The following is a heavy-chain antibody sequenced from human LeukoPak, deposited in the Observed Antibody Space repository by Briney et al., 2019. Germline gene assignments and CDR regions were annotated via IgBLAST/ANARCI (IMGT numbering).Heavy chain of an antibody. V-gene: IGHV1-2*02. J-gene: IGHJ5*02. D-gene: IGHD6-13*01. Sequence: ASVKVSCKASGYTFTAYYMHWVRQAPGQGLEWMGWSNPNSGGTNYAQKFQGRVTMTRDTSISTAYMELRRRRSDDTAVYYCARESSSSPNWFDPWGQGTLVTVS. CDR1: GYTFTAYY. CDR2: SNPNSGGT. CDR3: ARESSSSPNWFDP.